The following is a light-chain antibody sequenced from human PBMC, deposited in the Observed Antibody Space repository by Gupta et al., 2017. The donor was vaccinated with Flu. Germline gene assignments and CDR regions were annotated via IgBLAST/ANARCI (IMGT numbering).Light chain of an antibody. CDR2: VAS. V-gene: IGKV3-20*01. J-gene: IGKJ1*01. CDR3: QQYGSSPKT. CDR1: QSVSSNY. Sequence: DIVLTQSPGTLSLSPGERATLSCRASQSVSSNYLAWYQQKPGQAPRLLIYVASSRATGIPDRFSGSGSGTDFTLTISRLEPEDFAMYYCQQYGSSPKTFGQGTKVEIK.